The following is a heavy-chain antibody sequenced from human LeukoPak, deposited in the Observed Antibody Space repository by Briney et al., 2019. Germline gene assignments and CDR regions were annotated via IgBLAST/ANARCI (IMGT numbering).Heavy chain of an antibody. V-gene: IGHV5-51*01. J-gene: IGHJ4*02. CDR1: GYSFTTYW. Sequence: GESLKISFKASGYSFTTYWIGWVRPMPGKGLGWMGIIYPADSAAKYSPSFQGQVTISADKSISTAYLHWSSLKASDTAMYYCARHGLSPYSSGWYSPYWGQGTLVTVSS. CDR2: IYPADSAA. CDR3: ARHGLSPYSSGWYSPY. D-gene: IGHD6-19*01.